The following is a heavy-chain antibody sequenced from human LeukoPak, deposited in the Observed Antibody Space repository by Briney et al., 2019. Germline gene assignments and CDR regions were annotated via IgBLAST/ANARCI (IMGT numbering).Heavy chain of an antibody. D-gene: IGHD1-26*01. CDR1: GFTFSSFA. CDR3: VKDPSGNYFYFDY. Sequence: GGSLRLSCSASGFTFSSFAMFWVRRAPGKGLEYVSGISSDGGRTNYADSVKARSTISRGNSKVTLYLQMTSLRPEDTAIYYCVKDPSGNYFYFDYWGQGTLVTVSS. CDR2: ISSDGGRT. J-gene: IGHJ4*02. V-gene: IGHV3-64D*09.